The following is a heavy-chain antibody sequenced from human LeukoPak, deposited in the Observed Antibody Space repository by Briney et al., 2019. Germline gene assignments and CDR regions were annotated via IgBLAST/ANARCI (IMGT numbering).Heavy chain of an antibody. D-gene: IGHD1-1*01. CDR2: MNPNSGNT. Sequence: ASVKVSCKASGYTFTNYDINWVRQATGQGLEWMGWMNPNSGNTGYAQKFQGRVTMTRSTPISTAYMELSSLRSEDTAVYYCARGRTTGNDFDYWGQGTLVTVSS. CDR3: ARGRTTGNDFDY. V-gene: IGHV1-8*01. CDR1: GYTFTNYD. J-gene: IGHJ4*02.